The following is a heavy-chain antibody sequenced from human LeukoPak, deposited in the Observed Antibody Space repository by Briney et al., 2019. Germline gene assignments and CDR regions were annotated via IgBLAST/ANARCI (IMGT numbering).Heavy chain of an antibody. D-gene: IGHD5-12*01. CDR2: IYYSGST. J-gene: IGHJ4*02. CDR3: ARSGRGYSGYVQVDY. CDR1: GGSISSSSYY. Sequence: SETLSLTCTVSGGSISSSSYYWSWIRQPPGKGLEWIGYIYYSGSTNYNPSLKSRVTISVDTSKNQFSLKLSSVTAADTAVYYCARSGRGYSGYVQVDYWGQGTLVTVSS. V-gene: IGHV4-61*05.